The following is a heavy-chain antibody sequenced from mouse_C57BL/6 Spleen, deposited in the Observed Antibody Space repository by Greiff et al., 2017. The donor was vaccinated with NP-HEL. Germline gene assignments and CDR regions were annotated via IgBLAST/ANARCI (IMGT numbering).Heavy chain of an antibody. D-gene: IGHD1-1*01. V-gene: IGHV7-3*01. CDR3: ASAITTVSRDWYFDV. CDR1: GFTFTDYY. J-gene: IGHJ1*03. CDR2: IRNKANGYTT. Sequence: EVQLVESGGGLVQPGGSLSLSCAASGFTFTDYYMSWVRQPPGKALEWFGFIRNKANGYTTEYSASVKGRFTISRDNSQSILYLQMNALRAEDSATYYCASAITTVSRDWYFDVWGTGTTVTVSS.